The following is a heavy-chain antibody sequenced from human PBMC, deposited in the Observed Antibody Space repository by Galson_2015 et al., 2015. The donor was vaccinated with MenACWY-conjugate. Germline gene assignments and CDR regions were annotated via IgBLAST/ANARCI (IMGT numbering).Heavy chain of an antibody. CDR1: GFTVRTSW. CDR3: VSGCGGPFDY. Sequence: SLRLSCAASGFTVRTSWMHWVRQAPGQGLVWVSRISDYGSNTAYAHSVRGRFTISRANAKNTLYLQMNSLRAEDTAVYYCVSGCGGPFDYWGQGALVTVSS. V-gene: IGHV3-74*01. J-gene: IGHJ4*02. D-gene: IGHD3-10*01. CDR2: ISDYGSNT.